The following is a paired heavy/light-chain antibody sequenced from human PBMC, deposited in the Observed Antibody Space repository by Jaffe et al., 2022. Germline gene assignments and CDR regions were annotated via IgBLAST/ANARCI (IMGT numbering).Heavy chain of an antibody. V-gene: IGHV4-61*02. J-gene: IGHJ4*02. CDR1: GGSISSGSYY. CDR2: IYTSGST. D-gene: IGHD6-13*01. CDR3: ARASIHSWIVYFDY. Sequence: QVQLQESGPGLVKPSQTLSLTCTVSGGSISSGSYYWSWIRQPAGKGLEWIGRIYTSGSTNYNPSLKSRVTISVDTSKNQFSLKLSSVTAADTAVYYCARASIHSWIVYFDYWGQGTLVTVSS.
Light chain of an antibody. CDR3: LQDYNYLWT. CDR2: AAS. J-gene: IGKJ1*01. CDR1: QGIRND. V-gene: IGKV1-6*01. Sequence: AIQMTQSPSSLSASVGDRVTITCRASQGIRNDLGWYQQKPGKAPKLLIYAASSLQSGVPSRFSGSGSGTDFTLTISSLQPEDFATYYCLQDYNYLWTFGQGTKVEIK.